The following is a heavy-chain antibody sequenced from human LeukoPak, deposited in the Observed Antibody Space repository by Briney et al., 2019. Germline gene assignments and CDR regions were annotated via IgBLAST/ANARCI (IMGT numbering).Heavy chain of an antibody. CDR3: AKRKTYYFDY. CDR1: GFTLSSYE. CDR2: ISSSGSTI. Sequence: GGSLRLSCAASGFTLSSYEMSWVRQAPGKGLEWVSYISSSGSTIYYADSVKGRLTISRDNAKNSLYLQMNSLRAEDTAVYYCAKRKTYYFDYWGQGTLVTVSS. J-gene: IGHJ4*02. V-gene: IGHV3-48*03.